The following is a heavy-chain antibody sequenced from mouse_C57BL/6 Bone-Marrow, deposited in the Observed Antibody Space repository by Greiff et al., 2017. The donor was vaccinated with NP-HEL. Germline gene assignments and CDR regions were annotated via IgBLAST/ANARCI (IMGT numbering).Heavy chain of an antibody. CDR1: GYTFTSYG. V-gene: IGHV1-81*01. Sequence: VKLMESGAELARPGASVQLSCQASGYTFTSYGISWVKQRTGQGLEWIGEIYPRSGNTYYNEKFKGKATLTADKSSSTAYMELRSLTSEDSAVYFCAREGYYGSSKYYYAMDYWGQGTSVTVSS. J-gene: IGHJ4*01. CDR2: IYPRSGNT. CDR3: AREGYYGSSKYYYAMDY. D-gene: IGHD1-1*01.